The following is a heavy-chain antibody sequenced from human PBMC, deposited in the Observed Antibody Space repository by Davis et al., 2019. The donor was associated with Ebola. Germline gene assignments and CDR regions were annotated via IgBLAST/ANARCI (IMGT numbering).Heavy chain of an antibody. CDR1: GGSFSGYY. D-gene: IGHD2-2*01. CDR2: IYYSGST. Sequence: SETLSLTCAVYGGSFSGYYWSWIRQHPGKGLEWIGYIYYSGSTNYNPSLKSRVTISVDTSKNQFSLKLTSVTAADTAMYYCARLDGPAADRGWFDPWGQGTLVTVSS. J-gene: IGHJ5*02. CDR3: ARLDGPAADRGWFDP. V-gene: IGHV4-59*01.